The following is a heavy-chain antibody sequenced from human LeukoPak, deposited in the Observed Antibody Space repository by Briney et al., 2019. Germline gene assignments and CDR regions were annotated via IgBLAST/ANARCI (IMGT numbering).Heavy chain of an antibody. CDR3: ARRNLHFDSSGYFDY. CDR2: IYHSGST. D-gene: IGHD3-22*01. J-gene: IGHJ4*02. V-gene: IGHV4-59*08. Sequence: SETLSLTCSVSGGSITTYYWSWIRQPPGKGLEWIGYIYHSGSTNYNPSLKSRITISVDTSKNQFSLKLSSVTAADTAVYYCARRNLHFDSSGYFDYWGQGTLVTVSS. CDR1: GGSITTYY.